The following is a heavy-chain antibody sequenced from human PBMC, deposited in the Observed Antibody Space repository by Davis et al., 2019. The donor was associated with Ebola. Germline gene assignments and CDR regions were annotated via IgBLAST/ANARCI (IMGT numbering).Heavy chain of an antibody. CDR3: ARAGYSYGYHYGMDV. J-gene: IGHJ6*02. D-gene: IGHD5-18*01. CDR1: GFTFSSYA. Sequence: GGSLRLSCAASGFTFSSYAMSWVRQAPGKGLEWVSAISGSGGSTYYADSVKGRFTISRDNSKNTLYLQMNSLRAEDTAVYYCARAGYSYGYHYGMDVWGQGTTVTVSS. CDR2: ISGSGGST. V-gene: IGHV3-23*01.